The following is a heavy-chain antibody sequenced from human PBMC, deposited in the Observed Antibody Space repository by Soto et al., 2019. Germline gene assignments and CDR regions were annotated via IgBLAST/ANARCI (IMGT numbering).Heavy chain of an antibody. CDR1: GFTFSDYG. J-gene: IGHJ4*02. CDR3: AKEMYPRTVLDSSSPWGDY. D-gene: IGHD6-6*01. Sequence: ESGGGVVQPGRCLRLSCAVSGFTFSDYGMHWVRQAPGKGLEWVAVMSYAGTYKYYADSVKGRFTISRDLSGNTLFLQMNSLRLEDTAVYFCAKEMYPRTVLDSSSPWGDYWAQGTLVTVSS. V-gene: IGHV3-30*18. CDR2: MSYAGTYK.